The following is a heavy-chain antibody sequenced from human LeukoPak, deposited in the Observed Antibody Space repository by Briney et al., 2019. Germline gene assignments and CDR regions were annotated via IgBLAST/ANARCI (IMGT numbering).Heavy chain of an antibody. J-gene: IGHJ1*01. CDR3: ARGPSRSGRHFQH. V-gene: IGHV4-30-4*08. Sequence: SQTLSLTCTVSGGSISSGDYYWSWIRQPPGKGLEWIGYIYYSGSTYYNPSLKSRVTISVDTSKNQFSLKLSSVTAADTAVYYCARGPSRSGRHFQHWGQGTLVTVSS. CDR2: IYYSGST. CDR1: GGSISSGDYY. D-gene: IGHD1-26*01.